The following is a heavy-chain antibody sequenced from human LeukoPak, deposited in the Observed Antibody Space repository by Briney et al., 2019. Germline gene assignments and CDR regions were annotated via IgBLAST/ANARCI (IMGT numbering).Heavy chain of an antibody. D-gene: IGHD2-15*01. CDR3: ARELGYCSGGSCYEAFDY. J-gene: IGHJ4*02. CDR2: IKQNGSEK. Sequence: GGSLRLSCAASGFTFSHYWMTWVRQAPGKGLEWVANIKQNGSEKYYVDSMKGRFTISRDNAKNSLYLQMNSLRAEDTAVYYCARELGYCSGGSCYEAFDYWGQGTLVTVSS. CDR1: GFTFSHYW. V-gene: IGHV3-7*01.